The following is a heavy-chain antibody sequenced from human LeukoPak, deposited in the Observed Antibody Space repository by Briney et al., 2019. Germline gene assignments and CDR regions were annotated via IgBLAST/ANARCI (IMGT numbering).Heavy chain of an antibody. Sequence: PSETLSLTCTVSGGSISSSSYYWGWIRQPPGKGLEWIGSIYYSGSTYYNPSLKSRVTMSVDTSKNQFSLKLSSVTAADTAVYYCAKVQLKTVSVFVPKGYYYMDVWGKGTTVTISS. D-gene: IGHD3-10*01. CDR1: GGSISSSSYY. CDR2: IYYSGST. J-gene: IGHJ6*03. CDR3: AKVQLKTVSVFVPKGYYYMDV. V-gene: IGHV4-39*07.